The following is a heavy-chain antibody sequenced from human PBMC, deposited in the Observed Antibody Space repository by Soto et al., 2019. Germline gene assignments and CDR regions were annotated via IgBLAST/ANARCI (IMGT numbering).Heavy chain of an antibody. CDR3: ARFYDFWSGNVNGMDV. CDR2: ISSSSSTI. Sequence: PGGSLRLSCAASGFTFSSYSMNWVRQAPGKGLEWVSYISSSSSTIYYADSVKGRFTISRDNAKNSLYLQMNSLRDEDTAVYYCARFYDFWSGNVNGMDVWGQGTTVTVS. V-gene: IGHV3-48*02. J-gene: IGHJ6*02. CDR1: GFTFSSYS. D-gene: IGHD3-3*01.